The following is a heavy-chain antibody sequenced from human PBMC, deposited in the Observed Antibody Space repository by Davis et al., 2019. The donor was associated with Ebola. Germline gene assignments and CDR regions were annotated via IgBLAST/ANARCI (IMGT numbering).Heavy chain of an antibody. V-gene: IGHV4-34*01. Sequence: PSETLSLTCAVYGGSFSGYYWSWIRQPPGKGLEWIGEINHSGSTNYNPSLKSRVTISVDTSKNQFSLKLSSVTAADTAVYYCARRTILAFGFDIWGQGTMVTVSS. CDR1: GGSFSGYY. CDR2: INHSGST. CDR3: ARRTILAFGFDI. J-gene: IGHJ3*02. D-gene: IGHD3-16*01.